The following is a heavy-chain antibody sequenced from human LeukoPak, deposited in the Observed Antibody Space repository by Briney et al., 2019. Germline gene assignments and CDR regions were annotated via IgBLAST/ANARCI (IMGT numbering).Heavy chain of an antibody. D-gene: IGHD2-15*01. CDR3: ARARDGRYCSGGSCYSFWYYYYYYMDV. Sequence: GGTLRLSCAASGFIFRNYGMNWVRQAPGKGLEWVSSISSSSSYIYYADSVKGRFTISRDNAKNSLYLQMNSLRAEDTAVYYCARARDGRYCSGGSCYSFWYYYYYYMDVWGKGTTVTVSS. CDR2: ISSSSSYI. V-gene: IGHV3-21*01. J-gene: IGHJ6*03. CDR1: GFIFRNYG.